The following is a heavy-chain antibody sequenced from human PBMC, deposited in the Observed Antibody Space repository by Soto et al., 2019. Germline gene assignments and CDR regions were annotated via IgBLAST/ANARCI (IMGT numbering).Heavy chain of an antibody. V-gene: IGHV1-2*02. Sequence: ASVKVSCKASGYTFTNHYIHWVRQAPGQGLEWMGWVNPDSGGIKYAQKYQGRVTMTRDTSITTAYMELSRLRSDDTAVYYCAGLDRGAYYDGALDIWGQGTMVTVSS. J-gene: IGHJ3*02. D-gene: IGHD3-22*01. CDR1: GYTFTNHY. CDR2: VNPDSGGI. CDR3: AGLDRGAYYDGALDI.